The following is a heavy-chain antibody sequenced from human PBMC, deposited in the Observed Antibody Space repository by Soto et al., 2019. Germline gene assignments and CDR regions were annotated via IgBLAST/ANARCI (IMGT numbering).Heavy chain of an antibody. D-gene: IGHD3-22*01. CDR2: IFSNDEE. J-gene: IGHJ4*02. V-gene: IGHV2-26*01. CDR1: GFSLTNAKMG. Sequence: QVTLKESGPVLVKPTETLTLTCTVSGFSLTNAKMGVSWIRQPPGKALEWLAYIFSNDEESYSTSLKSRLTISKDPSKSQVVLTMTNMNPVDTATYYCARIIHDSSGHYPYYFDCWGQGTLVTVS. CDR3: ARIIHDSSGHYPYYFDC.